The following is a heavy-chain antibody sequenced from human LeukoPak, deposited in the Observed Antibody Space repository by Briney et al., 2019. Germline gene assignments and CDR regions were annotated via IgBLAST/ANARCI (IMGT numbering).Heavy chain of an antibody. J-gene: IGHJ5*02. CDR2: ISGSGGST. CDR3: ARATAVAGTVWFDP. V-gene: IGHV3-23*01. Sequence: GGSLRLSCAASGFTFSSYGMSWVRQAPGKGLEWVSAISGSGGSTYYADSVKGRFTISRDNSKNTLYLQMNSLRAEDTAVYYCARATAVAGTVWFDPWGQGTLVTVSS. CDR1: GFTFSSYG. D-gene: IGHD6-19*01.